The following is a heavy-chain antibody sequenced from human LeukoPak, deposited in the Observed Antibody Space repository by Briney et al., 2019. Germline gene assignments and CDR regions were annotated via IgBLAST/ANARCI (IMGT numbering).Heavy chain of an antibody. V-gene: IGHV4-34*01. Sequence: SETLSLPCGVFGGPFSRYYWRWVRQAPGKGLEWIGEISERGSGNYNASLHNRVTLSVHAAKNQFSLKKTSLTAAYTGRFYCARALMTLVRGVRRTTWFDPWGQGTLVTVSS. CDR1: GGPFSRYY. CDR3: ARALMTLVRGVRRTTWFDP. CDR2: ISERGSG. J-gene: IGHJ5*02. D-gene: IGHD3-10*01.